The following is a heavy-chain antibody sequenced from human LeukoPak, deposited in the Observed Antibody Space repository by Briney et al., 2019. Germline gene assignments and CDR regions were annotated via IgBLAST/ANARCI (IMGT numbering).Heavy chain of an antibody. CDR2: IKQDGSEK. D-gene: IGHD4-17*01. V-gene: IGHV3-7*02. Sequence: GGSLRLSCAASGFSFSSSWMTWVRQAPGKGLEWVATIKQDGSEKFYVNSVKGRFTISRDNTKDSLYLQMNSLRADDTAVYYCARLTTTVTTPFDYWGQGTLVTVSS. CDR3: ARLTTTVTTPFDY. CDR1: GFSFSSSW. J-gene: IGHJ4*02.